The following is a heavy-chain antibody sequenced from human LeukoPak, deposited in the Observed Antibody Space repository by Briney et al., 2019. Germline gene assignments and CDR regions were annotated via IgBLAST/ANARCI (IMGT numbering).Heavy chain of an antibody. J-gene: IGHJ6*02. CDR2: ISGSGGST. D-gene: IGHD3-16*01. CDR3: SRFRWGDYYYYGVDV. CDR1: GFTFSSYA. Sequence: GGSLRLSCAASGFTFSSYALNWVRQAPGQGLEWVSAISGSGGSTYYADSVKGRFTISRDTSKNMLYLQLNSLRAEDTAIYYRSRFRWGDYYYYGVDVWGQGTTVTVSS. V-gene: IGHV3-23*01.